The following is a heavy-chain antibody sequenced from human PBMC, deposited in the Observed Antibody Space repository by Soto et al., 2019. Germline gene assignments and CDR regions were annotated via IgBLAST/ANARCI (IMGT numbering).Heavy chain of an antibody. J-gene: IGHJ6*02. D-gene: IGHD5-18*01. Sequence: QVQLQQWGAGLLKPSETLSLTCAVYGGSFSDYYWSWIRQPPGKGLEWIGEITHSGSTNYNPSLKSRVTISGDTAKNQCSLKLSSVTASDTAVYYCAIIGYSYVQDYYYYGMAVWGRGTTVAVSS. CDR3: AIIGYSYVQDYYYYGMAV. CDR2: ITHSGST. CDR1: GGSFSDYY. V-gene: IGHV4-34*01.